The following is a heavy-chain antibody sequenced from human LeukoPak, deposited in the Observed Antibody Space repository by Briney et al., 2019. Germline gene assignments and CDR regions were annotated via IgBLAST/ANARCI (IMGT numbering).Heavy chain of an antibody. CDR1: GFTFSDYY. CDR3: PRYEAVRGVIRLFYYYYMDV. CDR2: ISSSGSTI. V-gene: IGHV3-11*01. D-gene: IGHD3-10*01. J-gene: IGHJ6*03. Sequence: PGGSLRLPCAASGFTFSDYYMSWIRQAPGKGLEWVSYISSSGSTIYYADSVKGRFTISRDNAKNSLYLQMNSLRAEDTAVYYCPRYEAVRGVIRLFYYYYMDVWGKGTTVTISS.